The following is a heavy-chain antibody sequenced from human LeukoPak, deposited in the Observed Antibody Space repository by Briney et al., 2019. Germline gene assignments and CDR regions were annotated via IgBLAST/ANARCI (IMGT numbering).Heavy chain of an antibody. CDR1: GGSIISYGYY. CDR3: ARDRMATALAFFFDY. CDR2: IFYNGTT. J-gene: IGHJ4*02. D-gene: IGHD5-24*01. V-gene: IGHV4-31*03. Sequence: SETLSLTCSVSGGSIISYGYYWTWIRQYPGKGLEWIGNIFYNGTTYYNPSFKGRVTVSGDTSKNQFSLNLNSLTAADTAVYYCARDRMATALAFFFDYWGQGTLVTVSS.